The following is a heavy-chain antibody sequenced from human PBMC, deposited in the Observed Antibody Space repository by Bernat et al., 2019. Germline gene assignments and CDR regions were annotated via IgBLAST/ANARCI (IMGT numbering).Heavy chain of an antibody. D-gene: IGHD6-19*01. J-gene: IGHJ3*02. CDR2: ISGSGGST. Sequence: EVQLVESGGGLVQPGGSLRLSCAASGFTFSNYWITWVRQAPGKGLEWVSAISGSGGSTYYADSVKGRFTISRDNSKNTLYLQMNSLRAEDTAVYYCAKDLGYSSGWFDAFDIWGQGTMVTVSS. CDR3: AKDLGYSSGWFDAFDI. CDR1: GFTFSNYW. V-gene: IGHV3-23*04.